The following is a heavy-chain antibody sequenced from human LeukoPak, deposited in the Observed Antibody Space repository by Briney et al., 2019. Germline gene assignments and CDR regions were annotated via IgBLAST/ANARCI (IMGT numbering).Heavy chain of an antibody. CDR3: AREDSSGWSHSNWFDP. CDR2: ISAYNGNT. CDR1: GGTFSSYA. J-gene: IGHJ5*02. D-gene: IGHD6-13*01. V-gene: IGHV1-18*01. Sequence: ASVKVSCKASGGTFSSYAISWVRQAPGQGLEWMGWISAYNGNTNYAQKLQGRVTMTTDTSTSTAYMELRSLRSDDTAVYYCAREDSSGWSHSNWFDPWGQGTLVTVSS.